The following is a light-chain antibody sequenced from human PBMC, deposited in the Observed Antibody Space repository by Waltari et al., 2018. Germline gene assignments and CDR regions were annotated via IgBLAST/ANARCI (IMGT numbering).Light chain of an antibody. CDR2: GAS. Sequence: EIVLTQSPATLSLSPGERATLSCRASQSVSSGYLAWYQQKPGQAPRLVIYGASTRATGIPDRFSASGSGTDFTLTISRLEPEDFAVYYCQQFGHSPITFGQGSRLDNK. J-gene: IGKJ5*01. CDR3: QQFGHSPIT. CDR1: QSVSSGY. V-gene: IGKV3-20*01.